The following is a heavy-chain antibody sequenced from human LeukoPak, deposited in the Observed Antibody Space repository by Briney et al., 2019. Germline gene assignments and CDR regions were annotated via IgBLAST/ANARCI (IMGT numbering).Heavy chain of an antibody. CDR3: ARTSSGWSY. Sequence: ASVKVSCKASGYTFTNYYMYWVRQAPGQGLEWMGWISAYNGNTNYAQKLQGRVTMTTDTSTSTAYMELRSLRSDDTAVYYCARTSSGWSYWGQGTLVTVSS. V-gene: IGHV1-18*04. CDR1: GYTFTNYY. J-gene: IGHJ4*02. D-gene: IGHD6-19*01. CDR2: ISAYNGNT.